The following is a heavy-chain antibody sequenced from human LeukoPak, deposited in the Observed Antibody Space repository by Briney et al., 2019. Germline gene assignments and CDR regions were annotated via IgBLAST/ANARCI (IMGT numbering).Heavy chain of an antibody. CDR2: IYYSGST. Sequence: SETLSLTCTVSGGSISSSSYYWGWIRQPRGKGLEWIGSIYYSGSTYYNPSLKSRVTISVDTSKNQFSLKLSSVTAADTAVYYCARRGYYDSVEDYWGQGTLVTVSS. J-gene: IGHJ4*02. V-gene: IGHV4-39*01. CDR3: ARRGYYDSVEDY. CDR1: GGSISSSSYY. D-gene: IGHD3-22*01.